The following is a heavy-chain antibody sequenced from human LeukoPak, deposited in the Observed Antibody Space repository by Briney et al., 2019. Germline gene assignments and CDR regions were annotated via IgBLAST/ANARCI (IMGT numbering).Heavy chain of an antibody. Sequence: PSETLSLTCTVSGDSISSSSSYWGWIRQPPGKGLEWIGSIYYSGSTYYNTSLKSRVTISIDTSKNQFSLKLSSVTAADTAVYYCARPTIALLAFDIWGQGTMVTVSS. V-gene: IGHV4-39*01. J-gene: IGHJ3*02. D-gene: IGHD5-24*01. CDR3: ARPTIALLAFDI. CDR2: IYYSGST. CDR1: GDSISSSSSY.